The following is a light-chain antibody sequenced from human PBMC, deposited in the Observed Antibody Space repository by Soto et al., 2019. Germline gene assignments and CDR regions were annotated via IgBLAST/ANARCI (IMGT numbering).Light chain of an antibody. CDR1: SSDVGGYNY. Sequence: QSALTQPPSASGSPGQSVAISYTGTSSDVGGYNYVSWYQQHPGKAPKLMIYEVNKRPSGVPDRFSGSKSGKTASLTVSGIQAEDEADYCCLSYAGRTNVFGTGTKLTVL. V-gene: IGLV2-8*01. CDR2: EVN. CDR3: LSYAGRTNV. J-gene: IGLJ1*01.